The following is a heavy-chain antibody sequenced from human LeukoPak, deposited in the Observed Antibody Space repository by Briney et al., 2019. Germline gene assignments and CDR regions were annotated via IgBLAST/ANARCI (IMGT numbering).Heavy chain of an antibody. J-gene: IGHJ5*02. V-gene: IGHV1-69*13. CDR2: IIPIFGTA. Sequence: SVKVSCKASGGTFSSYAISWVRQAPGQGLEWMGGIIPIFGTANYARKFQGRVTITADESTSTAYMELSSLRSEDTAVYYCARTSCSEGPRCWFDPWGQGTLVTVSS. CDR1: GGTFSSYA. D-gene: IGHD2-2*01. CDR3: ARTSCSEGPRCWFDP.